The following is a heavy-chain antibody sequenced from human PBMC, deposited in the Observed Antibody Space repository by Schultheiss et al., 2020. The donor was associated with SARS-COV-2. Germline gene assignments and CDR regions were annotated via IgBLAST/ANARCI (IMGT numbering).Heavy chain of an antibody. Sequence: GEPLKISCAASGFTFSGYALSWVRQAPGRGLEWVSAISGSGGSTYYADSVKGRFTISRDNSKNTLYLQMNSLRAEDTAVYYCARPARVGPVAGTPHLYYWGQGTLVTVSS. V-gene: IGHV3-23*01. CDR2: ISGSGGST. CDR3: ARPARVGPVAGTPHLYY. CDR1: GFTFSGYA. D-gene: IGHD6-19*01. J-gene: IGHJ4*02.